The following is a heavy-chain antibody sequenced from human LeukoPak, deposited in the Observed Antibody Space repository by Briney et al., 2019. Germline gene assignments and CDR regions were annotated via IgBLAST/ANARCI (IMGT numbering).Heavy chain of an antibody. D-gene: IGHD1-14*01. CDR2: IYSSGIT. J-gene: IGHJ4*02. CDR3: ARRGNQFDY. V-gene: IGHV4-4*09. Sequence: SETLSLTCTVSGDSISSYYWSWIRQPPGKGLEWIGYIYSSGITNYNPSLKSRVTISTDTSKNQLSLQLTSVTAADTAVYYCARRGNQFDYWGQGTLVTVSS. CDR1: GDSISSYY.